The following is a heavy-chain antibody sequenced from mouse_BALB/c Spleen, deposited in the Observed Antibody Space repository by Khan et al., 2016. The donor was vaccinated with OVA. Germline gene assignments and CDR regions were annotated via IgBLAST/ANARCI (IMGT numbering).Heavy chain of an antibody. D-gene: IGHD1-1*01. Sequence: EVQLQESGPGLVKPSQSLSLTCTVTGYSITSNYAWNWIRQLPGNKLEWMGYISYSGSTSYNPSLKSRISITRDTSKNQLSLQLNSVTTEDAATYYCARGNYYGYAMDYWGQGTSVTVSS. J-gene: IGHJ4*01. V-gene: IGHV3-2*02. CDR2: ISYSGST. CDR1: GYSITSNYA. CDR3: ARGNYYGYAMDY.